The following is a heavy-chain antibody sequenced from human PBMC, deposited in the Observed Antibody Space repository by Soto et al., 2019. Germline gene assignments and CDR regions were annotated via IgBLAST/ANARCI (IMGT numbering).Heavy chain of an antibody. V-gene: IGHV4-34*01. Sequence: SETLSLTCAVYGGSFSGYCWSWIRQPPGKGLEWIGEINHSGSTNYNPSLKSRVTISVDTSKNQFSLKLSSVTAADTAVYYCARKAGIAARPRAFDIWGQGTMVTVSS. CDR1: GGSFSGYC. D-gene: IGHD6-6*01. CDR2: INHSGST. J-gene: IGHJ3*02. CDR3: ARKAGIAARPRAFDI.